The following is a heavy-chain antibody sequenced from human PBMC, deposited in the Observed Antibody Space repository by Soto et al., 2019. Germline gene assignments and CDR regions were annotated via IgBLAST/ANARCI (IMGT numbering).Heavy chain of an antibody. J-gene: IGHJ4*02. CDR1: GGSFNRHT. D-gene: IGHD3-22*01. Sequence: QVQLVQSGAEVRKPGSSVRVSCKASGGSFNRHTISWVRQAPGQGLEWMGGIIPIFGTANHAQKFQGRVTIIADESTSTVYMELSSLRSDDTAIYYCARQRVSVFSDTRGYFDYWGQGTLVTVSS. V-gene: IGHV1-69*01. CDR2: IIPIFGTA. CDR3: ARQRVSVFSDTRGYFDY.